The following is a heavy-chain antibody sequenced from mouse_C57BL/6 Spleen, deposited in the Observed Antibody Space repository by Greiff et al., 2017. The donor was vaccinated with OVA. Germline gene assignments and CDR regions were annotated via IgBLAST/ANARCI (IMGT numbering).Heavy chain of an antibody. CDR3: AITTVVAPGAY. CDR2: ISYDGSN. CDR1: GYSITSGYY. J-gene: IGHJ3*01. D-gene: IGHD1-1*01. V-gene: IGHV3-6*01. Sequence: ESGPGLVKPSQSLSLTCSVTGYSITSGYYWNWIRQFPGNKLEWMGYISYDGSNNYNPSLKNRISITRDTSKNQFFLKLNSVTTEDTATYYCAITTVVAPGAYWGQGTLVTVSA.